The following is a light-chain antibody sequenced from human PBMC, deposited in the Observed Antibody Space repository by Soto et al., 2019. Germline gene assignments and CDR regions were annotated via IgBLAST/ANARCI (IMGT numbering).Light chain of an antibody. V-gene: IGLV1-47*01. CDR3: ATWDDSLSGHCV. CDR2: RSN. CDR1: SSNIGSND. J-gene: IGLJ1*01. Sequence: QCALTRPPSAYRTHGRGGSMSCSGSSSNIGSNDVYWYQQLPGTAPRLLIYRSNHRPSGVPDRFSGSKSDTSASLAISGLRSEDEADSFCATWDDSLSGHCVFGPGTKVTV.